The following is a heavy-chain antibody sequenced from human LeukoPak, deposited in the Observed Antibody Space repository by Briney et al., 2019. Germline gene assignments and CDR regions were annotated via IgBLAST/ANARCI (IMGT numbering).Heavy chain of an antibody. D-gene: IGHD6-19*01. CDR2: ISGSGGST. V-gene: IGHV3-23*01. Sequence: GGSLRLSCAASGFTFSSYAMSWVRQAPGKGLEWVSAISGSGGSTYYADSVKGRFTISRDNSKNTLYLQMNSLRPEDTAVYYCATDLAGWQPNFWGQGTMVTVSS. CDR1: GFTFSSYA. J-gene: IGHJ4*02. CDR3: ATDLAGWQPNF.